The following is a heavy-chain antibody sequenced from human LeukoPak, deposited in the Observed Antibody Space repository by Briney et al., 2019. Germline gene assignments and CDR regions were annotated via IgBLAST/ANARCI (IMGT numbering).Heavy chain of an antibody. V-gene: IGHV1-2*02. CDR2: INPNSGGT. CDR1: GYTFTGYY. CDR3: ARESLYDILTGSEYYFDY. J-gene: IGHJ4*02. D-gene: IGHD3-9*01. Sequence: ASVKVSCKASGYTFTGYYMHWVRQAPGQGLEWMGWINPNSGGTNYAQKFQGRVTMTRDTSISTAYMELSRLRSDDTAVYYCARESLYDILTGSEYYFDYWGQGTLVTVSS.